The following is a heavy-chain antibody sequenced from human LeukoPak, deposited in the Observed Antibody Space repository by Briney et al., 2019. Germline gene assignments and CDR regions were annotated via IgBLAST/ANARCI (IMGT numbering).Heavy chain of an antibody. J-gene: IGHJ6*02. D-gene: IGHD3-10*01. V-gene: IGHV3-30*18. Sequence: GGSLRLSCAASGFTLSSFGMRWVRQAPGKGLEWVAVISYDGSNKYYADSVKGRFTISRDNSKNTLYLQMNSLRAEDTAVYYCAKGEWFGELLPYGMDVWGQGTTVTVSS. CDR1: GFTLSSFG. CDR3: AKGEWFGELLPYGMDV. CDR2: ISYDGSNK.